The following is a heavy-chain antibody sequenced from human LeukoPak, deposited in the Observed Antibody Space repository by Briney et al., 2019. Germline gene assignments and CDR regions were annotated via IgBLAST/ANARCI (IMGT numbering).Heavy chain of an antibody. V-gene: IGHV4-59*08. CDR3: ARPNRYYYYGMDV. J-gene: IGHJ6*02. CDR1: GGSISSYY. Sequence: SETLSLTCTVSGGSISSYYWSWIRQPPGKGLEWIGYIYYSGSTNYNPSLKSRVTISVDTSKNQFSLKLSSVTAADTAVYYCARPNRYYYYGMDVWGQGTTVTVSS. D-gene: IGHD1-14*01. CDR2: IYYSGST.